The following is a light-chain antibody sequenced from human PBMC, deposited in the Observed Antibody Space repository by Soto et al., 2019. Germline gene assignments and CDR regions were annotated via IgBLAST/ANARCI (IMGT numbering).Light chain of an antibody. J-gene: IGKJ5*01. CDR2: DAY. Sequence: EGVLTQSPVTLSLSPGERATLSCRASQSFRGLLAWYQQKPGQAPRLLIYDAYNRATGIPPRFSGSGSGTDFTLTISSLEPEDSAVYYCQQRHMWPITFGQGTRLGIK. V-gene: IGKV3-11*01. CDR3: QQRHMWPIT. CDR1: QSFRGL.